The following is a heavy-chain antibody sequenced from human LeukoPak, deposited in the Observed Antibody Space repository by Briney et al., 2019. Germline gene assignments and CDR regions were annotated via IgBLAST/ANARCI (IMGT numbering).Heavy chain of an antibody. Sequence: GESLKISCEGSGYSFTTYWIGWVRQMPGKGLEWMGVIYPGDSDTRYSPSFQGQATISADKSINTAYLQWSSLKASDTAMYYCARRFNNYDFWTRWGQGTLVTVSS. CDR2: IYPGDSDT. V-gene: IGHV5-51*01. CDR1: GYSFTTYW. CDR3: ARRFNNYDFWTR. J-gene: IGHJ4*02. D-gene: IGHD3-3*01.